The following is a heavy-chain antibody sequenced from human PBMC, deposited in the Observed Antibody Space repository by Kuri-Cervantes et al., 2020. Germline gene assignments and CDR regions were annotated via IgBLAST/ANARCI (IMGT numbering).Heavy chain of an antibody. Sequence: GGSLRLSCAASGFTFSSYAMHWGRQAPGKGLEWGAVISYDGSNKYYADTVKGRFTISRDNSKNTLYLQLNSLRAEDTAVYYCASGSLRYCSSTTCHDWIDPWGQGTLVTVSS. V-gene: IGHV3-30-3*01. CDR3: ASGSLRYCSSTTCHDWIDP. J-gene: IGHJ5*02. D-gene: IGHD2-2*01. CDR2: ISYDGSNK. CDR1: GFTFSSYA.